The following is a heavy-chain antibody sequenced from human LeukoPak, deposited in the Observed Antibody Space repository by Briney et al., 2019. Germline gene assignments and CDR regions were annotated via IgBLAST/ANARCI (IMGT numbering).Heavy chain of an antibody. J-gene: IGHJ3*02. Sequence: GGSLRLSCITSGFTFGVYGLSWVRQAPGRGLGWVGFIRSKAYGATTAYAASLKDRFTISRDDSKSIAYLQVNRLKTDDTAVYYCTRILLKWELPGSDAFDIWGEGTMVTVSS. D-gene: IGHD1-26*01. CDR1: GFTFGVYG. V-gene: IGHV3-49*04. CDR3: TRILLKWELPGSDAFDI. CDR2: IRSKAYGATT.